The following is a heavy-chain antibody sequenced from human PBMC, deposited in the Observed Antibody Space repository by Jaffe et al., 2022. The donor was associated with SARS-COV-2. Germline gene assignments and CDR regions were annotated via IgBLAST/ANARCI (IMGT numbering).Heavy chain of an antibody. CDR2: IWYDGSNK. CDR1: GFTFSSYG. J-gene: IGHJ3*02. D-gene: IGHD1-26*01. CDR3: AREISGSYAAFDI. Sequence: QVQLVESGGGVVQPGRSLRLSCAASGFTFSSYGMHWVRQAPGKGLEWVAVIWYDGSNKYYADSVKGRFTISRDNSKNTLYLQMNSLRAEDTAVYYCAREISGSYAAFDIWGQGTMVTVSS. V-gene: IGHV3-33*01.